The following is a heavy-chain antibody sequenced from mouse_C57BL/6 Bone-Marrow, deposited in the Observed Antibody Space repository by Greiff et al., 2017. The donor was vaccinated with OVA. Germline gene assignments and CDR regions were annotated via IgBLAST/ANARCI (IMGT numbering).Heavy chain of an antibody. J-gene: IGHJ2*01. CDR3: ARNYDYDGRGYYFDY. CDR2: IDPANGNT. D-gene: IGHD2-4*01. CDR1: GFNIKNTY. V-gene: IGHV14-3*01. Sequence: EVKLVESVAELVRPGASVKLSCTASGFNIKNTYMHWVKQRPEQGLEWIGRIDPANGNTKYDPKFQGKATITADTSSNTAYLQLSSLTSEDTAIYYCARNYDYDGRGYYFDYWGQGTTLTVSS.